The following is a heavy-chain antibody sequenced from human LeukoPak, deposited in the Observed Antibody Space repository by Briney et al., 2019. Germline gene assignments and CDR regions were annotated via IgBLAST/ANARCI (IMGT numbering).Heavy chain of an antibody. CDR2: ISSDKNNK. CDR3: AKDLDTAMAN. Sequence: PGRSLRLSCAASGFTFSNYAMHWVRQAPGKGLXXVAIISSDKNNKYYADSVKGRFTISRDNSKNTLYLQMNSLRAEDTAVYYCAKDLDTAMANWGQGTLVTVSS. J-gene: IGHJ4*02. D-gene: IGHD5-18*01. CDR1: GFTFSNYA. V-gene: IGHV3-30-3*01.